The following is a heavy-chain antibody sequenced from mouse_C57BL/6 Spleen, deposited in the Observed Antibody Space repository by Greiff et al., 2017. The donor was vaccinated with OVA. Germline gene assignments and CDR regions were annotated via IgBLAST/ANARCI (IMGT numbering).Heavy chain of an antibody. CDR3: ARGTSSSFSY. V-gene: IGHV7-3*01. CDR2: IRNKANGYTT. J-gene: IGHJ3*01. D-gene: IGHD1-1*01. Sequence: EVQLQESGGGLVQPGGSLSLSCAASGFTFTDYYMSWVRQPPGKALEWLGFIRNKANGYTTEYSASVKGRFTISRDNSQIILYLQMNALRAEDSATYYCARGTSSSFSYWGQGTLVTVSA. CDR1: GFTFTDYY.